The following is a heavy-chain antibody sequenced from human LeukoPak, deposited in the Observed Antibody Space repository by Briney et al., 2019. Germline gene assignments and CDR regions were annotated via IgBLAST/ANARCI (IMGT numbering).Heavy chain of an antibody. CDR2: ISAYNGDT. J-gene: IGHJ3*02. CDR3: ARGGPAPHRITLIVVASSTDAFDI. D-gene: IGHD3-22*01. V-gene: IGHV1-18*01. Sequence: GASVNVSCKASGYTSTSYGISWVRQAPGQGLEWMGWISAYNGDTDYAQKLQGRITMTTDRSTSTAYMELRSLRSDDTAVYYCARGGPAPHRITLIVVASSTDAFDIWGQGTMVTVSS. CDR1: GYTSTSYG.